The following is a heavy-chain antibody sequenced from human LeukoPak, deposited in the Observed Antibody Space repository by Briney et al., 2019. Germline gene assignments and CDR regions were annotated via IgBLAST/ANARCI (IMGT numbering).Heavy chain of an antibody. CDR2: ISSGSDYI. D-gene: IGHD3-16*01. J-gene: IGHJ4*02. Sequence: GGSLRLSCAASGFTFSSYEMNWVRQAPGKGLEWVSSISSGSDYIYYADSVKGRFTISRDNAKNSLYLQMNSLRVEDTAIYYCARDPWGTHAYWGQGTLVTVSS. CDR1: GFTFSSYE. CDR3: ARDPWGTHAY. V-gene: IGHV3-21*01.